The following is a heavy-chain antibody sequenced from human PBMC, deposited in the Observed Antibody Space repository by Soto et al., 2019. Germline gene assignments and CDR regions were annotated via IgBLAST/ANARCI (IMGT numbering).Heavy chain of an antibody. Sequence: QVQLVESGGGVVQPGRSLRLSCAASGFTFSSYAMHWVRQAPGKGLEWVAVISYDGSNKYYADSVKGRFTISRDNSKNTLYLQMNSLRAEDTAVYYCARVGSETTVTTSQLHTYYYYGMDVWGQGTTVTVSS. D-gene: IGHD4-17*01. CDR3: ARVGSETTVTTSQLHTYYYYGMDV. CDR1: GFTFSSYA. V-gene: IGHV3-30-3*01. CDR2: ISYDGSNK. J-gene: IGHJ6*02.